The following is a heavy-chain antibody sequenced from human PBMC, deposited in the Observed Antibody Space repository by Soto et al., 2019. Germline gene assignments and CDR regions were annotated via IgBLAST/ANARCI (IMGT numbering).Heavy chain of an antibody. J-gene: IGHJ6*02. D-gene: IGHD6-19*01. V-gene: IGHV6-1*01. Sequence: SQTLSLTCAISGDSVSSNNAAWNWIRQSPSRGLEWLGRTYYRSKWYNDYAVSVKSRITINPDTSKNQFSLQLNSVTPEDTAVYYCARGVAAPTWGNDCGMDVWGQGTTVTVSS. CDR2: TYYRSKWYN. CDR1: GDSVSSNNAA. CDR3: ARGVAAPTWGNDCGMDV.